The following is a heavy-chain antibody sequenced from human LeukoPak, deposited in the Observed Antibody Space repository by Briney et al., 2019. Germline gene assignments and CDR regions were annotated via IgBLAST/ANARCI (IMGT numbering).Heavy chain of an antibody. D-gene: IGHD2-21*02. J-gene: IGHJ4*02. V-gene: IGHV4-59*12. CDR1: GGSISSYY. CDR3: ARRAHIVVVTAIYYFVY. Sequence: TSGTLSLTCAVSGGSISSYYWSWIRQPPGKGLEWIGYIYYSGSTNYTPSLKSRVTISVDTSKNQFSLKLSSVTAADTAVYCCARRAHIVVVTAIYYFVYWGQGTLVTVSS. CDR2: IYYSGST.